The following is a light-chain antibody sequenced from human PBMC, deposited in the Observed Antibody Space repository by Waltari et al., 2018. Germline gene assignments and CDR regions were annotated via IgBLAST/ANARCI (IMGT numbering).Light chain of an antibody. CDR2: DVN. J-gene: IGLJ2*01. V-gene: IGLV2-14*03. CDR3: ASYTSSSTYMV. CDR1: RSDVGRYKF. Sequence: QSALTQPASVSGSPGQSITVSCTGPRSDVGRYKFVSWYQHHPGKAPKLMIYDVNKRPSGVSDRFSGSMSGNTASLTISGLQAEDEADYYCASYTSSSTYMVFGGGTNLTVL.